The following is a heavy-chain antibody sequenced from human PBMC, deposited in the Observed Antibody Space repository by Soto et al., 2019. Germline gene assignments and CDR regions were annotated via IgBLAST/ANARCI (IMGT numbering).Heavy chain of an antibody. CDR2: INHSGIT. CDR1: GGSFSGFY. Sequence: QVQLKQWGAGLLKPSETLSLTCAVYGGSFSGFYWSWIRQPPGKGLEWIGEINHSGITNYSPSLTDRLSMSVDSSKNQFSLRLTSVTAADTAVYYCARGSELWSLGDWGQGTLVTVSS. CDR3: ARGSELWSLGD. D-gene: IGHD2-21*01. V-gene: IGHV4-34*02. J-gene: IGHJ4*02.